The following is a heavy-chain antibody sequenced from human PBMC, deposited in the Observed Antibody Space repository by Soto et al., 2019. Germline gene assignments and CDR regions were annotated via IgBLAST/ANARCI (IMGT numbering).Heavy chain of an antibody. CDR2: ISAYNGNT. V-gene: IGHV1-18*01. D-gene: IGHD1-26*01. Sequence: ASVKVSCKASGYTFNSYGISWVRQAPGQGLEWMGWISAYNGNTNYAQNLQGRVSMTTDTSTSTAYMELRSLRSDDTAVYYCASRSGTYPYYFDYWGQGTLVTVSS. CDR3: ASRSGTYPYYFDY. CDR1: GYTFNSYG. J-gene: IGHJ4*02.